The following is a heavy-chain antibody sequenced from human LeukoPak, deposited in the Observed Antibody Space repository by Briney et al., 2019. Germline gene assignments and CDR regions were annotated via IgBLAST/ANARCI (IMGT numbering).Heavy chain of an antibody. Sequence: GGSLRLSCAASGFTFSSYWMSWVRQAPGKGLEWVANIKLDGSEKYYVDSVKGRFTTSRDNAKNSLYMQMNSLRAEDTAVYYCARDHCISTSCYGEGFDYWGQGTLVTVS. CDR3: ARDHCISTSCYGEGFDY. D-gene: IGHD2-2*01. CDR2: IKLDGSEK. V-gene: IGHV3-7*01. J-gene: IGHJ4*02. CDR1: GFTFSSYW.